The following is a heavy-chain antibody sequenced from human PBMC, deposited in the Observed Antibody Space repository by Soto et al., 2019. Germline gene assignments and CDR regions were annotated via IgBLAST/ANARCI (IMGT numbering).Heavy chain of an antibody. D-gene: IGHD3-10*01. CDR1: GFSFRNYA. Sequence: SLRLSCAASGFSFRNYAMSWVRQAPGKGLEWISTLTGSSSNIYYADSVKGRFAISRDNSRNTLYLQMNSLTAEDTAVYYCANGRATYGLLTHDYWGQGTLVTVSS. CDR3: ANGRATYGLLTHDY. CDR2: LTGSSSNI. J-gene: IGHJ4*02. V-gene: IGHV3-23*01.